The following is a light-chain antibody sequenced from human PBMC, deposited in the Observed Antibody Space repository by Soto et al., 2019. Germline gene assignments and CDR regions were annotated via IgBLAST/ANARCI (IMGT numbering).Light chain of an antibody. CDR2: GIT. Sequence: QSALTQPHTVSGAPGQRVSITCTGSGSNLGAGFDVHWYQHLPGTAPKLLIYGITTRPSFVPDRFSGSTSGTSASLAITGLQAEDESDYFCQSYDGVMIGYVFGTGTKATVL. V-gene: IGLV1-40*01. CDR3: QSYDGVMIGYV. CDR1: GSNLGAGFD. J-gene: IGLJ1*01.